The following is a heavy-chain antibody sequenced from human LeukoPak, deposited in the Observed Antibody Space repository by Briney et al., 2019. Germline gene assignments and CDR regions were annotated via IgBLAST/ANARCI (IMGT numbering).Heavy chain of an antibody. J-gene: IGHJ6*02. D-gene: IGHD3-16*01. CDR2: MNQDGSTK. V-gene: IGHV3-7*01. CDR1: GFTFSDSW. Sequence: PGGSLRLSCAASGFTFSDSWMSWVRQAPGKGLEWVANMNQDGSTKDYVDSVKGRFTIFRDNARNSLYLQMSSLRAEDTAVYYCATYTHWVAGDVWGQGTTVTVSS. CDR3: ATYTHWVAGDV.